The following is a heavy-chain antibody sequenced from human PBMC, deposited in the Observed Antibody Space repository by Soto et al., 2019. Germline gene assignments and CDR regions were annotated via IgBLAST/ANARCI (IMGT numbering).Heavy chain of an antibody. D-gene: IGHD3-22*01. Sequence: GGSLRLSCAASGFTFSSYSMNWVRQAPGKGLEWVSYISSSSSTIYYADSVKGRFTISRDNAKNSLYLQMNSLRDEDTAVYYCARAHYYDSSGYPAPNWFDPWGQGTLVTVSS. CDR1: GFTFSSYS. CDR3: ARAHYYDSSGYPAPNWFDP. V-gene: IGHV3-48*02. J-gene: IGHJ5*02. CDR2: ISSSSSTI.